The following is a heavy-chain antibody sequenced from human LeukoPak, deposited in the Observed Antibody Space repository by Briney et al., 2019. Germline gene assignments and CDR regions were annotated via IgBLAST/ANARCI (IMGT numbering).Heavy chain of an antibody. J-gene: IGHJ6*03. V-gene: IGHV4-39*02. CDR3: AREYRVGYSKAPYYYYMDV. D-gene: IGHD3-22*01. CDR2: IYYSGST. Sequence: SETLSLTCTVSGGSISSSSYYWGWIRQPPGKGLEWIGSIYYSGSTYYNPSLKSRVTISVDTSKNQFSLKLSSVTAADTAVYYCAREYRVGYSKAPYYYYMDVWGKGTTVTVSS. CDR1: GGSISSSSYY.